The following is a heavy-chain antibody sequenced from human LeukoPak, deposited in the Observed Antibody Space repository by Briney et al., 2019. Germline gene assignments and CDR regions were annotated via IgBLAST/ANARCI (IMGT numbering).Heavy chain of an antibody. CDR2: IDPNNGET. CDR1: GYTFTGYY. J-gene: IGHJ4*02. D-gene: IGHD5-24*01. V-gene: IGHV1-2*02. CDR3: ARDALTDQRFFAH. Sequence: GASVKVSCKASGYTFTGYYIHWVRQAPGQGLEWMGWIDPNNGETYYAQKFRGRVTVTRDTSISTAYMELFGLRSDDTAAYFCARDALTDQRFFAHWGQGTLVTVSS.